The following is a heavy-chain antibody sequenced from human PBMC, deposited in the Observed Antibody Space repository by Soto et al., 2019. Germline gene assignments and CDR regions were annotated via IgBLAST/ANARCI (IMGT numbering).Heavy chain of an antibody. D-gene: IGHD6-13*01. V-gene: IGHV4-31*03. CDR3: ARLLRALAAVAEY. CDR1: GGSISSSGYY. Sequence: PSETLSLTCTVSGGSISSSGYYWGWIRQHPGKGLEWIGYIYYSGSTYYNPSLKSRVTISVDTSKNQLSLRLSSVTAADTAVYYCARLLRALAAVAEYWGQGALVTVSS. J-gene: IGHJ4*02. CDR2: IYYSGST.